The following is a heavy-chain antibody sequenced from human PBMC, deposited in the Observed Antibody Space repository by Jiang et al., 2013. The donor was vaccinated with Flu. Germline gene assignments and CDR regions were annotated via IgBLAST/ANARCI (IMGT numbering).Heavy chain of an antibody. CDR3: ARSGGMFLEDP. D-gene: IGHD1-1*01. Sequence: QSGAEVKKPGASVKVSSKASGQTLTSYAMHWVRQAPGQRLEWMGWINTGVGNTKYSQKFQGRVTITRDTSASTIYMELSSLRSEDTAIYYCARSGGMFLEDPWGQGTLVTVSS. J-gene: IGHJ5*02. V-gene: IGHV1-3*04. CDR1: GQTLTSYA. CDR2: INTGVGNT.